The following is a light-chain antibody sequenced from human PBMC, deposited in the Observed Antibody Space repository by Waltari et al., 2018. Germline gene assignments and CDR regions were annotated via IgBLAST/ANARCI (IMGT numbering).Light chain of an antibody. CDR1: QSVLYSSNNKNY. Sequence: DIVMTQSPDSLAVSLGERATINCKSSQSVLYSSNNKNYLAWYQQKPGQPPNLLIYWASTRESGVPDRFSGSGSGTDFTLTISGLQAEDXAXXXCXXXXXXPYXXGXGTXLEIK. CDR2: WAS. CDR3: XXXXXXPYX. V-gene: IGKV4-1*01. J-gene: IGKJ2*01.